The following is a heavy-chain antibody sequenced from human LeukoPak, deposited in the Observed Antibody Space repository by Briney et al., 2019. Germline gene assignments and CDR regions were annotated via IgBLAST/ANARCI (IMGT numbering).Heavy chain of an antibody. V-gene: IGHV3-21*01. D-gene: IGHD2-2*01. CDR2: ISASGNYI. CDR1: GFSLSTYA. CDR3: ARFGYCSSISCYAV. J-gene: IGHJ4*02. Sequence: PGGSLRLSCAASGFSLSTYALSWVRQAPGGGLEWVSSISASGNYIYYADSVKGRFTISRDSAKSSLYLQMNSLRAEDTAVYYCARFGYCSSISCYAVWGQGTLVTVSS.